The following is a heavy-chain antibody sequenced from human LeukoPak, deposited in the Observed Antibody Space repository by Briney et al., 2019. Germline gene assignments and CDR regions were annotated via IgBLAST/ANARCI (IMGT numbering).Heavy chain of an antibody. CDR3: AKDLGYCSSTSCYKNRYYYYYYGMDV. CDR1: GFTFDDYA. CDR2: ISWNSASI. Sequence: GGSLRLSCAASGFTFDDYAMHWVRQAPGKGLEWVSGISWNSASIGYADSVKGRFTISRDNAKNSLYLQMNSLRAEDTALYYCAKDLGYCSSTSCYKNRYYYYYYGMDVWGQGTTVTVSS. J-gene: IGHJ6*02. D-gene: IGHD2-2*01. V-gene: IGHV3-9*01.